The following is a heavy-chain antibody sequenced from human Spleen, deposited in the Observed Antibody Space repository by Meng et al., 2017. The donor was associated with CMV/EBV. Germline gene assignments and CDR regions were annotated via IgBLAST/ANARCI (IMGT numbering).Heavy chain of an antibody. CDR2: IIPAFGTP. Sequence: SVKVSYKASGGIFRTSAITWVRQTPGQGLEWMGGIIPAFGTPNYAQKFQGRVTVTADDSTGTAYLELRSLTSDDTAMYFCARGRFASPNAYDMWGQGTKVTVSS. V-gene: IGHV1-69*13. J-gene: IGHJ3*02. CDR3: ARGRFASPNAYDM. CDR1: GGIFRTSA. D-gene: IGHD3-3*01.